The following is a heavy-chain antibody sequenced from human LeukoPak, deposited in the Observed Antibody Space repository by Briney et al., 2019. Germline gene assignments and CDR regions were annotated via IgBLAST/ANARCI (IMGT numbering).Heavy chain of an antibody. V-gene: IGHV3-23*01. D-gene: IGHD1-20*01. Sequence: GGSLRLSCAASGFTFSSYAMSWVRQAPGKGLEWVSAISGSGGSTYYADSVKGRFTISRDNAKNSLYLQMNGLRAEDTAVYYCARRRYNWNAIDYWGQGTLVTVSS. CDR3: ARRRYNWNAIDY. CDR1: GFTFSSYA. J-gene: IGHJ4*02. CDR2: ISGSGGST.